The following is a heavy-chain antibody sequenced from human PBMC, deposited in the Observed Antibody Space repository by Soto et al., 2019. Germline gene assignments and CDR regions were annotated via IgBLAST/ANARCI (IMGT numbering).Heavy chain of an antibody. V-gene: IGHV3-33*01. D-gene: IGHD3-3*01. CDR3: ARDTRITIFGVVITPEVWFDP. J-gene: IGHJ5*02. CDR1: GFTFSSYG. CDR2: IWYDGSNK. Sequence: GGSLRLSCAASGFTFSSYGMHWVRQAPGKGLEWVAVIWYDGSNKYYADSVKGRFTISRDNSKNTLCLQMNSLRAEDTAVYYCARDTRITIFGVVITPEVWFDPWGQGTLVTVS.